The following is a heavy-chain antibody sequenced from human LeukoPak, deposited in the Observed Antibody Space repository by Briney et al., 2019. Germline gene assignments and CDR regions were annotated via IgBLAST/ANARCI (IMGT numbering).Heavy chain of an antibody. D-gene: IGHD6-19*01. V-gene: IGHV3-53*01. CDR2: LHAAGGT. Sequence: PGGSLRLSCAASGLTVSSNYITWVRQPPGKGLEWVSVLHAAGGTYYADSVKGRFTISRDNSKNTLYLQMNTLRAEDSALYYCAKGIYSSGWSYFDYWGHGTLVTVSS. CDR1: GLTVSSNY. CDR3: AKGIYSSGWSYFDY. J-gene: IGHJ4*01.